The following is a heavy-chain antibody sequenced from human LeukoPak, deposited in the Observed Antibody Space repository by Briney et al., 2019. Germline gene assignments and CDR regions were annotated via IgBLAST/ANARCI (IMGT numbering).Heavy chain of an antibody. D-gene: IGHD5-12*01. CDR2: IHYSGST. Sequence: GSLRLSCAASGFTFSSYGMTWVRQPPRKGLEWIGYIHYSGSTHYNPSLKSRVTISVDTSKNQVSLKLRSVTAADTAVYYCARTTEGYAGGPGYSYYYYMDVWGKGTTVTISS. J-gene: IGHJ6*03. CDR3: ARTTEGYAGGPGYSYYYYMDV. V-gene: IGHV4-59*01. CDR1: GFTFSSYG.